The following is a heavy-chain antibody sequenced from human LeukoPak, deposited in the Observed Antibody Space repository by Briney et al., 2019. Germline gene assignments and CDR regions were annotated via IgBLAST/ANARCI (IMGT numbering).Heavy chain of an antibody. Sequence: GGSLRLSCAASGFTFSSYSMNWVRQAPGKGLEWVSSISSSSSYIYYADSVKGRFTISRDNAKNSLYLQMNSLRAEDTAVYYCARDRSISGPAYNLMVRGAPDYMDVWGKGTTVTVSS. J-gene: IGHJ6*03. V-gene: IGHV3-21*01. D-gene: IGHD3-10*01. CDR3: ARDRSISGPAYNLMVRGAPDYMDV. CDR2: ISSSSSYI. CDR1: GFTFSSYS.